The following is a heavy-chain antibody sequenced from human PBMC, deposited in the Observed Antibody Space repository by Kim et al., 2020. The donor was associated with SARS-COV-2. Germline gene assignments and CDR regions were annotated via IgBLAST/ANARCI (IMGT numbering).Heavy chain of an antibody. CDR2: INSGGAT. CDR1: GFTFSSYE. V-gene: IGHV3-48*03. D-gene: IGHD3-16*01. Sequence: GGSLRLSCATSGFTFSSYEMNWVRQAPGEGLEWVSFINSGGATSYGDSVRGRFTISRDNAENSLYLQMNSLRAEDTGVYYCASDTPGGEEFDYWGQGILVTVSS. CDR3: ASDTPGGEEFDY. J-gene: IGHJ4*02.